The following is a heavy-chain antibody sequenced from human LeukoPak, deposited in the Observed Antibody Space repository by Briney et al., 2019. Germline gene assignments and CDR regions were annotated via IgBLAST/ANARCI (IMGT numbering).Heavy chain of an antibody. D-gene: IGHD1-26*01. CDR2: IDPGDSDT. CDR1: GYSFTTYW. CDR3: ARSENSGGDPEYYFDY. J-gene: IGHJ4*02. V-gene: IGHV5-51*01. Sequence: GESLKISCEVSGYSFTTYWIGWVRQMPGKGLEWMGIIDPGDSDTIYSPSFQGQVTISADKSINTAYLQWSSLKASDTAMYFCARSENSGGDPEYYFDYWGQGTLVTVSS.